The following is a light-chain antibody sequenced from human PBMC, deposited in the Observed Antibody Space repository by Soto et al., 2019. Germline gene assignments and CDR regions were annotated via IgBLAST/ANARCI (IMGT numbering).Light chain of an antibody. Sequence: DVQMTQSPSSLSASIGDRVTITCQASQDVNNSLNWYQQKLRKAPNLLIYDVSNLGTGVPSRFGGSGSGTDFTFTISRLQPEDIGAYDCQQYYKVPVTFGQGTRLEI. CDR1: QDVNNS. CDR2: DVS. V-gene: IGKV1-33*01. CDR3: QQYYKVPVT. J-gene: IGKJ5*01.